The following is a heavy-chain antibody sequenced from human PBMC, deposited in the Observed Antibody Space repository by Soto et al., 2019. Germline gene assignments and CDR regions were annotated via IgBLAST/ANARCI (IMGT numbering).Heavy chain of an antibody. CDR1: GGSISSYY. V-gene: IGHV4-59*08. D-gene: IGHD6-19*01. J-gene: IGHJ6*02. CDR2: IYYSGST. CDR3: ARLGSSGWSPYYYYYYGMDV. Sequence: SETLSLTCTVSGGSISSYYWSWIRQPPGKGLEWIGYIYYSGSTNYNPSLKSRVTISVDTSKNQFSLKLSSVTAADTAVYYCARLGSSGWSPYYYYYYGMDVWGQGTTVTVSS.